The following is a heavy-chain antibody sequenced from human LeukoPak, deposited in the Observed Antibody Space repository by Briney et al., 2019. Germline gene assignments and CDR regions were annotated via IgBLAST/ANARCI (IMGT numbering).Heavy chain of an antibody. Sequence: PGGSLRLSCAASGFTFSSYSMNWVRQAPGKGLEWVAVISYDGSNKYYAGSVKGRFTISRDNSKNTLYLQMNSLRAEDTAVYYCARDHGRDDWGQGTLVTVSS. CDR1: GFTFSSYS. CDR3: ARDHGRDD. J-gene: IGHJ4*02. V-gene: IGHV3-30*03. CDR2: ISYDGSNK. D-gene: IGHD5-24*01.